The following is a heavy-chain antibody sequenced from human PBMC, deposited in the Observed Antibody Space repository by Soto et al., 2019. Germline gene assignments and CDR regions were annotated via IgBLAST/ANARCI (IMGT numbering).Heavy chain of an antibody. V-gene: IGHV1-18*01. CDR2: ISAYNGNT. D-gene: IGHD6-19*01. CDR1: GYTFTSYG. CDR3: ARDYGSGWYGVGWFDP. Sequence: ASVKVSCKASGYTFTSYGISWVRQAPGQGLEWMGWISAYNGNTNYAQKLQGRVTTTTDTSTSTAYMELRSLRSDDTAVYYCARDYGSGWYGVGWFDPWGQGTLVTVSS. J-gene: IGHJ5*02.